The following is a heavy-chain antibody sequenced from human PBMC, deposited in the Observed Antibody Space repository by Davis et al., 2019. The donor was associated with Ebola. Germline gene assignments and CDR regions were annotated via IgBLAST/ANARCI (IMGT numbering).Heavy chain of an antibody. D-gene: IGHD3-10*01. Sequence: GGSLRLSCAASGFTFSSYSMNWVRQAPGKGLEWVPSISSSSSYIYYADSVKGRFTISRDNAKNSLYLQMNSLRAEDTAVYYCARVMGYYGSGSYYATPDYWGQGTLVTVSS. V-gene: IGHV3-21*01. J-gene: IGHJ4*02. CDR3: ARVMGYYGSGSYYATPDY. CDR1: GFTFSSYS. CDR2: ISSSSSYI.